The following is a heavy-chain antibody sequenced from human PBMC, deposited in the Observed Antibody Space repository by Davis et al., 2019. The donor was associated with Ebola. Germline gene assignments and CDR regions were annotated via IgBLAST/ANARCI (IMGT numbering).Heavy chain of an antibody. CDR1: GFTFSTYA. D-gene: IGHD2-15*01. V-gene: IGHV3-23*01. J-gene: IGHJ6*04. Sequence: GESLKISCAASGFTFSTYAMAWVRQAPGKGLEWVSGITGSGDKVYYADSLMGRFTVSRDNSKNTVYLQMSSLRVEDTAVYYCALGGRDIVVVVALSGMDVWGKGTTVTVSS. CDR3: ALGGRDIVVVVALSGMDV. CDR2: ITGSGDKV.